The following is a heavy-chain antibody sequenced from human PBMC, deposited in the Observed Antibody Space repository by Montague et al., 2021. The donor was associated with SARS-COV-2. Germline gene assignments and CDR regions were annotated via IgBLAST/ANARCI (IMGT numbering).Heavy chain of an antibody. CDR1: GFSLSTSGMC. J-gene: IGHJ4*02. CDR3: ARIRDYDILTGSYSGFDY. CDR2: IDWDDDK. V-gene: IGHV2-70*01. Sequence: AVVKPTQTLTLTCTFSGFSLSTSGMCVSWIRQPPGKALEWLALIDWDDDKYYSTSLKTRLTISKDTSKNQVVLTMTNMDPVDTATYYCARIRDYDILTGSYSGFDYWGQGTLVTVSS. D-gene: IGHD3-9*01.